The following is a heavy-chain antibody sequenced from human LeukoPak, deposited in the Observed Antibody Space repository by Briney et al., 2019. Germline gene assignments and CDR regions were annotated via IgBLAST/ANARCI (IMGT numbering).Heavy chain of an antibody. V-gene: IGHV1-2*02. CDR3: ARALYYDSSGYYSSSYYYFQH. CDR2: INPNSGGT. Sequence: ASVKVSCKPSGYTFTGYYMHWVRQAPGQGLEWMGWINPNSGGTNYAQKFQGRVTMTRDTSISTAYMELSRLRSDDTAEYYCARALYYDSSGYYSSSYYYFQHWGQGTLVTVSS. CDR1: GYTFTGYY. J-gene: IGHJ1*01. D-gene: IGHD3-22*01.